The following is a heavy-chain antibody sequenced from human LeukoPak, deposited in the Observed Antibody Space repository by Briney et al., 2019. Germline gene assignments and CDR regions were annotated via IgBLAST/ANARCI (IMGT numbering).Heavy chain of an antibody. J-gene: IGHJ4*02. Sequence: SETLSLTCTVSGDSISSSSYYWGWLRQPPGTGLEWIGSIYYSGSTYYNPSLKRRVTISVDTSKNQFSLKLSSVTAADTAVYYCARLMITGTTDYWGQGTLVTVSS. CDR3: ARLMITGTTDY. D-gene: IGHD1-20*01. CDR1: GDSISSSSYY. CDR2: IYYSGST. V-gene: IGHV4-39*01.